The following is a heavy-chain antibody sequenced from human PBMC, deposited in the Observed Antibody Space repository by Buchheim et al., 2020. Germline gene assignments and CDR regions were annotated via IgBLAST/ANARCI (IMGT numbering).Heavy chain of an antibody. Sequence: EVHLLESGGGLVQPGGSLRLSCSASGFTFSDYWMHWVRQGPGKGLMWVSRLNYDGTTTNYADSVKGRFIMSRDNANNQLYLKLDSLRPDDTAVYYCARGPRNHYYDKSGLYHIDNWGQGTL. D-gene: IGHD3-22*01. CDR2: LNYDGTTT. CDR3: ARGPRNHYYDKSGLYHIDN. J-gene: IGHJ4*02. CDR1: GFTFSDYW. V-gene: IGHV3-74*01.